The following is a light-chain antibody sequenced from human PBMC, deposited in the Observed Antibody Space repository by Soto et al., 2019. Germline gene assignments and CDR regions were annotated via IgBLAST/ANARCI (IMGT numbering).Light chain of an antibody. Sequence: EIVLKQSPGTLSLSPGERATLSCRASQSVSSTYLIWYQQKPGQAPRLLISGASTRATGIPARFSGSGSGTDSTLTISSLQSEDFAVYYCQQYNNWWTFGQGTKVDIK. CDR2: GAS. CDR3: QQYNNWWT. V-gene: IGKV3D-15*01. J-gene: IGKJ1*01. CDR1: QSVSSTY.